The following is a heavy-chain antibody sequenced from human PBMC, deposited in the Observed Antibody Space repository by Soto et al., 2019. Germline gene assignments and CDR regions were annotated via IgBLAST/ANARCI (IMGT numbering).Heavy chain of an antibody. D-gene: IGHD3-9*01. CDR2: ISAYNGNT. CDR3: PRARGITTFLSERAP. CDR1: GYTFTSYG. V-gene: IGHV1-18*01. J-gene: IGHJ5*02. Sequence: QVQLVQSGAEVKKPGASVKVSCKASGYTFTSYGISWVRQAPGQGLEWMGWISAYNGNTNYTQKLQGRVTLTTDTSPSTAYLELRSMRSDDTAVYSWPRARGITTFLSERAPWGQGTLVTVSS.